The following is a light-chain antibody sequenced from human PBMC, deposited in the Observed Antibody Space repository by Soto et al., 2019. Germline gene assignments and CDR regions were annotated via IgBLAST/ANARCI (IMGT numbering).Light chain of an antibody. CDR3: SSYAGSNSVV. CDR2: EVN. V-gene: IGLV2-8*01. CDR1: SSDVGGYNF. J-gene: IGLJ2*01. Sequence: QSALTQPPSASGSLGQSVTISCTGASSDVGGYNFVSWYQQHPGKAPKLMIYEVNKRPSGVPDRFSGSKSGNTASLTVSRLQAEDEAEYYCSSYAGSNSVVFGGGTKLTVL.